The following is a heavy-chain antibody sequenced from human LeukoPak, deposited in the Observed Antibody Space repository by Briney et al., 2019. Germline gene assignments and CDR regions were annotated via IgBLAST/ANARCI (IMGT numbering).Heavy chain of an antibody. CDR2: ISGSGGST. D-gene: IGHD4-17*01. V-gene: IGHV3-23*01. CDR1: GFTFSSYA. CDR3: ARVDYGDYVRGRWDY. J-gene: IGHJ4*02. Sequence: GGSLRLSCAASGFTFSSYAMSWVRQAPGKGLEWVSAISGSGGSTYYADSVKGRFTISRDNSKNTLYLQMNSLRVEDTAVYYCARVDYGDYVRGRWDYWGQGTLVTVSS.